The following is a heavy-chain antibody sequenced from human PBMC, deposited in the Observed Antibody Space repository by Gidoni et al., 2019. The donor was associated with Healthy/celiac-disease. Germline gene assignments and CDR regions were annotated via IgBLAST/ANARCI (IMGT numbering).Heavy chain of an antibody. Sequence: QVQLVQSGAEVKTPGASVKVSCKASGYTFTSYGISWVRQAPGQGLERMGWISAYNGNTNNAQKLQGRVTMTTDTSTSTAYMELRRLRSDDTAVYYCARDRYSSGRNPFGYWGQGTLVTVSS. CDR2: ISAYNGNT. J-gene: IGHJ4*02. CDR1: GYTFTSYG. CDR3: ARDRYSSGRNPFGY. V-gene: IGHV1-18*01. D-gene: IGHD6-19*01.